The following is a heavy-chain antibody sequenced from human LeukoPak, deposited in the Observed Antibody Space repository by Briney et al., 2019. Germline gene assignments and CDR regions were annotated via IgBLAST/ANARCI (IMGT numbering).Heavy chain of an antibody. CDR1: GYTFTSYA. CDR2: INAGNGNT. V-gene: IGHV1-3*01. J-gene: IGHJ6*03. D-gene: IGHD6-13*01. Sequence: ASVKVSCKASGYTFTSYAMHWVRQAPGQRLEWMGWINAGNGNTKYSQKFQGRVTITRDTSASTAYMELRSLRSDDTAVYYCAGGGIAALPHYYYYYYMDVWGKGTTVTVSS. CDR3: AGGGIAALPHYYYYYYMDV.